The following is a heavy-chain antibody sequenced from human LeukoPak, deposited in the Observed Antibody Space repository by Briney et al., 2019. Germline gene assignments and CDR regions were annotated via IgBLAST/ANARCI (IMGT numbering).Heavy chain of an antibody. V-gene: IGHV1-18*01. CDR2: ISAYNGNT. D-gene: IGHD2-15*01. J-gene: IGHJ5*02. CDR1: GYTFTSYG. CDR3: ASAVAATPRFDP. Sequence: ASVKVSCRASGYTFTSYGISWVRQAPGQGLEWMGWISAYNGNTNYAQKLQGRVTMTTDTSTSTAYMELRSLGSDDTAVYYCASAVAATPRFDPWGQGTLVTVSS.